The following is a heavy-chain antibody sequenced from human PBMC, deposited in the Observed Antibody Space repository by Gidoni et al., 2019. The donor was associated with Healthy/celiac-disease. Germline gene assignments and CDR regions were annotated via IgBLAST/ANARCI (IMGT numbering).Heavy chain of an antibody. D-gene: IGHD5-12*01. Sequence: QVQLVQPGAEVKKPGSSVKVSCKASGGTFSSYAISWVRQAPGQGLEWMGGIIPIFGTANYAQKFQGRVTITADESTSTAYMELSSLRSEDTAVYYCASKGGGYSGYDPGTFDYWGQGTLVTVSS. J-gene: IGHJ4*02. CDR3: ASKGGGYSGYDPGTFDY. CDR1: GGTFSSYA. CDR2: IIPIFGTA. V-gene: IGHV1-69*01.